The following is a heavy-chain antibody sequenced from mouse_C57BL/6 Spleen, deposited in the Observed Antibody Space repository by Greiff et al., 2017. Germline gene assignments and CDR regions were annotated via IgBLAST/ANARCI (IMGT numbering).Heavy chain of an antibody. CDR3: AKLTTVVAYAMDY. J-gene: IGHJ4*01. CDR1: GYTFTGYW. Sequence: VQLQQSGAELMKPGASVKLSCKATGYTFTGYWIEWVKQRPGHGLEWIGEILPGSGSTNYNEKFKGKATFTADTSSNTAYMQLSSLTTEDSASYYCAKLTTVVAYAMDYWGQGTSVTVSS. CDR2: ILPGSGST. D-gene: IGHD1-1*01. V-gene: IGHV1-9*01.